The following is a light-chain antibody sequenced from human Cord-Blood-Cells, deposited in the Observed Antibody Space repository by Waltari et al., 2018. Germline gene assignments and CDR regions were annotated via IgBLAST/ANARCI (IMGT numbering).Light chain of an antibody. J-gene: IGLJ2*01. CDR2: EVS. CDR3: CSYAGSSTLV. CDR1: SSDVGSYNL. Sequence: QSALTQPASVSGSPGQSITISCTGTSSDVGSYNLVSCYQQHPGKAPKRMIYEVSKRPSGVSNRFSGSKSGNTASLTISGLQAEDEADYYCCSYAGSSTLVFGGGTKLTVL. V-gene: IGLV2-23*02.